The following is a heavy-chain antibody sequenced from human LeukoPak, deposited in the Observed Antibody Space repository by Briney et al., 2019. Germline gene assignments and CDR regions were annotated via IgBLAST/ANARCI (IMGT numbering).Heavy chain of an antibody. CDR3: ARGGLWFDP. V-gene: IGHV4-61*08. Sequence: SETLSLTCAVSGGSISSGGYSWSWIRQPPGKGLEWIGYIYYSGSTNYNPSLKSRVTMSVDTSKNQFSLKLSSVTAADTAVYYCARGGLWFDPWGQGTLVTVSS. CDR1: GGSISSGGYS. CDR2: IYYSGST. D-gene: IGHD3-10*01. J-gene: IGHJ5*02.